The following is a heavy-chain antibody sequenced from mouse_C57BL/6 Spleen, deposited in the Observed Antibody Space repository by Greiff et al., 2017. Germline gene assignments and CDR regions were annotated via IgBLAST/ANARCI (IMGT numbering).Heavy chain of an antibody. D-gene: IGHD1-1*01. CDR3: ASGSITKVGGTDY. CDR2: IYPGDGDT. J-gene: IGHJ2*01. CDR1: VYAFSSSW. Sequence: QVQLQQSGPALVKPGASVKISCKASVYAFSSSWMNWVKQRPGKGLELIGRIYPGDGDTTSNGKFTGKATLTADKPSRTAYMQLSSLTSEDSAVYFCASGSITKVGGTDYWGQGTTVTVSS. V-gene: IGHV1-82*01.